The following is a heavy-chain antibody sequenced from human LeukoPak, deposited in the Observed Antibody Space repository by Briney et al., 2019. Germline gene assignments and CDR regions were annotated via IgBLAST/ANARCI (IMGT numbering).Heavy chain of an antibody. Sequence: SETLSLTCTVSGGSISSGDYYWSWIRQPPGKGLEWIGCIYYSGSTYYNPSLKSRVTISVDTSKNQFSLKLSSVTAADTAVYYCARENCSSTSCYPDYWGQGTLVTVSS. CDR3: ARENCSSTSCYPDY. V-gene: IGHV4-30-4*08. CDR1: GGSISSGDYY. J-gene: IGHJ4*02. D-gene: IGHD2-2*01. CDR2: IYYSGST.